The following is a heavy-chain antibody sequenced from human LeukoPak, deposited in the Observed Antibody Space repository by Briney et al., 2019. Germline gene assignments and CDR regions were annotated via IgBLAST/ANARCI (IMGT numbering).Heavy chain of an antibody. CDR1: GGSFSGFY. CDR2: INHSGST. D-gene: IGHD5-18*01. V-gene: IGHV4-34*01. J-gene: IGHJ4*02. CDR3: ARSLGYSYISARPKPFDY. Sequence: PSQTLSLXCAVYGGSFSGFYWSWIRHPPGKGLEWIGEINHSGSTDYNPSLKSRVTIAVDTYKNQFSLKLSSVTAADTAVYYCARSLGYSYISARPKPFDYWGQGTLVTVSP.